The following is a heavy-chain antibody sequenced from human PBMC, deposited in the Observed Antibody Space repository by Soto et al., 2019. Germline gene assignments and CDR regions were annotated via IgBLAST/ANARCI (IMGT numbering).Heavy chain of an antibody. J-gene: IGHJ6*02. CDR2: ISSSGSTI. Sequence: EVQLVESGGGLVQPGGSLRLSCAASGFTFSSYEMNWVRQAPGKGLEWVSYISSSGSTIYYADSVKGRFTISRDNAKNSLYLQMNSLRAEDTAVYYCARGDRYFDWLYRGGMDVWGQGTTVTVSS. V-gene: IGHV3-48*03. CDR3: ARGDRYFDWLYRGGMDV. D-gene: IGHD3-9*01. CDR1: GFTFSSYE.